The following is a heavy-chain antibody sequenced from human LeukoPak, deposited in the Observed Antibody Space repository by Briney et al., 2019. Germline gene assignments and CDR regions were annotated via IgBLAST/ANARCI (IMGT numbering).Heavy chain of an antibody. CDR3: AREFYASSGYYYSHLDY. Sequence: ASVKVSXKASGYTFTGYYMHWVRQAPGQGLEWMGRINPNSGGTNYAQKFQGRVTMTRDTSISTAYMELSRLRSDDTAVYYCAREFYASSGYYYSHLDYWGQGTLVTVSS. CDR1: GYTFTGYY. J-gene: IGHJ4*02. D-gene: IGHD3-22*01. CDR2: INPNSGGT. V-gene: IGHV1-2*06.